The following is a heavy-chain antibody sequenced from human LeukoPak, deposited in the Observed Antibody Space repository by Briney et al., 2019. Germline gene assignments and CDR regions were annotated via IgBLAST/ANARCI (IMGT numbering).Heavy chain of an antibody. V-gene: IGHV1-18*01. CDR3: ARGPGYYYDSSGYYLVYFDY. CDR1: GYTFTIYG. D-gene: IGHD3-22*01. CDR2: ISAYNGNT. J-gene: IGHJ4*02. Sequence: ASVKVSCKASGYTFTIYGISWVRQAPGQGLEWVGWISAYNGNTNYAQKLQGRVTMTTDTSTSTAYMELRSLRSDDTAVYYCARGPGYYYDSSGYYLVYFDYWGQGTLVTVSS.